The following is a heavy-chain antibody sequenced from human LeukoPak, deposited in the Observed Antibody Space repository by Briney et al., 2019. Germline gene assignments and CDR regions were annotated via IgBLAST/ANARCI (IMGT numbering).Heavy chain of an antibody. D-gene: IGHD4-17*01. CDR2: KKQDGSEK. CDR3: ARVSPNTVTTLRYFDY. CDR1: GFTFSNAW. J-gene: IGHJ4*02. Sequence: PGGSLGLSCAASGFTFSNAWMSWVRQAPGKGLEWVANKKQDGSEKYYVDSVKGRFTISRDNAKNSLYLQMNSLRAEDTAVYYCARVSPNTVTTLRYFDYWGQGTLVTVSS. V-gene: IGHV3-7*01.